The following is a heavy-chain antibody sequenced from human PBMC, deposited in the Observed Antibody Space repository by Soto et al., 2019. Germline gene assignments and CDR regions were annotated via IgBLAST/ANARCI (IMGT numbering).Heavy chain of an antibody. J-gene: IGHJ6*02. V-gene: IGHV3-21*01. Sequence: LRLSCAASGFTFSSYSMNWVRQAPGKGLEWVSSISSSSSYIYYADSVKGRFTISRDNAKNSLYLQMNSLRAEDTAVYYCAREGEPVTTLAYYYYGMDVWGQGTTVTVSS. CDR3: AREGEPVTTLAYYYYGMDV. D-gene: IGHD4-4*01. CDR1: GFTFSSYS. CDR2: ISSSSSYI.